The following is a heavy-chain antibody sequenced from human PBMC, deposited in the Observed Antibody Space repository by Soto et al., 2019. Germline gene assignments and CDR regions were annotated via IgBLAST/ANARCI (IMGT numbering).Heavy chain of an antibody. J-gene: IGHJ5*02. CDR1: GFTFSSYA. V-gene: IGHV3-23*01. D-gene: IGHD3-22*01. Sequence: HPGGSLRLSCAASGFTFSSYAMSWVRQAPGKGPEWVSAISGSGGSTYYADSVKGRFTISRDNSKNTLYLQMNSLRAEDTAVYYCAKMHYDSSGYPRTRWFDLWGQGTLVTVAS. CDR2: ISGSGGST. CDR3: AKMHYDSSGYPRTRWFDL.